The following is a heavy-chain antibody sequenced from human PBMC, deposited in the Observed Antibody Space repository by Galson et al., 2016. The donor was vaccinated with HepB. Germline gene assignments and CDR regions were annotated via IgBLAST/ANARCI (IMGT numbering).Heavy chain of an antibody. CDR2: IIPMFGSA. J-gene: IGHJ4*02. V-gene: IGHV1-69*13. CDR1: GGTFSRYA. D-gene: IGHD4-23*01. CDR3: AGCETTLVTPGFNY. Sequence: SVKVSCKASGGTFSRYAISWVRQAPGQGLEWMGGIIPMFGSANYAQKFQGRVTSTADESTSTAYMELSSLRFEDTAVSYCAGCETTLVTPGFNYWGQGSLVTVSS.